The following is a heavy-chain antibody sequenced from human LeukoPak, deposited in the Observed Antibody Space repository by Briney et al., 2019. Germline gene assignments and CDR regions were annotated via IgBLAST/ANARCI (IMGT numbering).Heavy chain of an antibody. CDR3: ARESGYSYGYGWFDP. Sequence: PSQTLSLTCTVSGGSISSGSYYWSWIRQPAGKGLEWIGYIYYSGSTNYNPSLKSRVTISVDTSKNQFSLKLSSVTAADTAVYYCARESGYSYGYGWFDPWGQGTLVTVSS. J-gene: IGHJ5*02. D-gene: IGHD5-18*01. CDR2: IYYSGST. V-gene: IGHV4-61*10. CDR1: GGSISSGSYY.